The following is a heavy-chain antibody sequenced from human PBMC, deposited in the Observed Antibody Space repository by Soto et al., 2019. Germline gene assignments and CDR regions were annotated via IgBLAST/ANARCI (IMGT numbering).Heavy chain of an antibody. CDR2: ISGFGTYT. CDR3: ATSQYYDSSGYYPTDAFDI. V-gene: IGHV3-11*03. D-gene: IGHD3-22*01. J-gene: IGHJ3*02. Sequence: GGSLRLSXAASGFTFSGYYMNWIRQAPGKGPEWVSYISGFGTYTYYADSVKGRFTISRDNSKNTLYLQMNSLRAEDTAVYYCATSQYYDSSGYYPTDAFDIWGQGTMVTVSS. CDR1: GFTFSGYY.